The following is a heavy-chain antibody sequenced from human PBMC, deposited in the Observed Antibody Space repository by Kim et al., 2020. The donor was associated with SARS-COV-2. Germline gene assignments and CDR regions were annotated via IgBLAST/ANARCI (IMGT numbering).Heavy chain of an antibody. Sequence: SVKVSCKASGGTFSSYAISWVRQAPGQGLEWMGGIIPIFGTANYAQKFQGRVTITADESTSTAYMELSSLRSEDTAVYYCARGGPLDFWSGYYRMNWFDPWGQGTLVTVSS. CDR3: ARGGPLDFWSGYYRMNWFDP. D-gene: IGHD3-3*01. V-gene: IGHV1-69*13. J-gene: IGHJ5*02. CDR2: IIPIFGTA. CDR1: GGTFSSYA.